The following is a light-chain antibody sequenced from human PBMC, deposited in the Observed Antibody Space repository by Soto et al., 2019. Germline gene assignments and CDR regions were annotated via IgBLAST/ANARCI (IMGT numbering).Light chain of an antibody. V-gene: IGLV7-46*01. CDR3: LLSYSGAHWV. CDR1: NGAVTSGHY. J-gene: IGLJ3*02. Sequence: QAVVTQEPSLTVSPGGTVTLTCGSSNGAVTSGHYPYWFQQKPGQAPRTLIYDTSNKHSWTPARFSGSLLGGKAALTLSGAQPEDEAEYYCLLSYSGAHWVFGGGTKLTVL. CDR2: DTS.